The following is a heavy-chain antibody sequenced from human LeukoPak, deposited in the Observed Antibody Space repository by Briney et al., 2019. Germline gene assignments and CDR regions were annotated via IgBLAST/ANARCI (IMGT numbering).Heavy chain of an antibody. CDR2: INPSGGST. CDR1: GYTFTSYY. Sequence: ASVKVSCKASGYTFTSYYMHWVRQAPGQGLEWMGIINPSGGSTSYAQKFQGRVTMTRDTSTSTVYMELSSLRSEDTAVYYCARGYDFWSGYYMGSAYYYYMDVWGKGTTVTVSS. D-gene: IGHD3-3*01. J-gene: IGHJ6*03. V-gene: IGHV1-46*03. CDR3: ARGYDFWSGYYMGSAYYYYMDV.